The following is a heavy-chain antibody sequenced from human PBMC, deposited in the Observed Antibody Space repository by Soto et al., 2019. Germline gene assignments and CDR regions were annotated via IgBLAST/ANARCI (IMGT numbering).Heavy chain of an antibody. J-gene: IGHJ6*02. V-gene: IGHV1-69*13. CDR1: AGSFRSYA. Sequence: SVKVSCKASAGSFRSYAISWVRQAPGQGLEWMGGTIPMLGPANYAQKFQGRVTITADESTRTAYMELSSLRSEDTAVYYCARTVVEMGTTYYYYGMGVWRQGTTVTVSS. CDR2: TIPMLGPA. CDR3: ARTVVEMGTTYYYYGMGV. D-gene: IGHD1-1*01.